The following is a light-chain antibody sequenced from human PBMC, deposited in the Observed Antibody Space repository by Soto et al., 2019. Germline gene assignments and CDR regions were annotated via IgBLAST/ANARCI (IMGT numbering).Light chain of an antibody. Sequence: DVQMTQSPSSLSASVGDTITITCQASQVISNYLNWYQQKPGEAPKLLIYDASKLETGVPSRFSGSGAGTDFTFTISSLQPEDFATYHCQQYDHLPITFGQGTRLEIK. J-gene: IGKJ5*01. CDR1: QVISNY. CDR3: QQYDHLPIT. CDR2: DAS. V-gene: IGKV1-33*01.